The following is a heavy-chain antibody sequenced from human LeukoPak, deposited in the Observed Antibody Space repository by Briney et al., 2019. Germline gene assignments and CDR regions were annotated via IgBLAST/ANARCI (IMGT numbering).Heavy chain of an antibody. J-gene: IGHJ5*02. CDR3: ARDAVVVPAAMFDP. V-gene: IGHV1-2*02. D-gene: IGHD2-2*01. CDR1: GYIFTGYY. CDR2: INPNSGDT. Sequence: GASVKVSCKASGYIFTGYYMHWVRQAPGQGLEWMGWINPNSGDTNYAQKFQGRVTMTRDTSISTAYMELSRLRPDDTAVYYCARDAVVVPAAMFDPWGQGTLVTVSS.